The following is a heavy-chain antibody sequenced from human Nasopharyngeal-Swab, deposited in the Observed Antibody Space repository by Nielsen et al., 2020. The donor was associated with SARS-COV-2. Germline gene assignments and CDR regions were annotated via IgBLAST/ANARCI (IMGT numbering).Heavy chain of an antibody. CDR2: ISYDGSNK. CDR3: ARPLSRDSTWTTEANWFDP. J-gene: IGHJ5*02. Sequence: GESLKISCAASGFTFSNYGMHWVRQAPGKGLEWVAVISYDGSNKDYADSVKGRFTISRDNSKNTLYLQMNSLRAEDTALYHCARPLSRDSTWTTEANWFDPWGQGTLVTVSS. CDR1: GFTFSNYG. V-gene: IGHV3-30*03. D-gene: IGHD6-13*01.